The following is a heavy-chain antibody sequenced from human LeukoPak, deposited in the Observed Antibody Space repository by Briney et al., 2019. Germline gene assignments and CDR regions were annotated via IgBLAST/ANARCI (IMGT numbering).Heavy chain of an antibody. J-gene: IGHJ4*02. D-gene: IGHD5-12*01. V-gene: IGHV3-74*01. CDR2: INSDGSST. CDR1: GFTFSSYW. CDR3: ARGLVATTPFDY. Sequence: PGGSLRLSCAASGFTFSSYWMHWVRHAPGKGLVWVSRINSDGSSTSYADSVKGRFTISRDNAKNTLYLQMSSLRAEDTAVYYCARGLVATTPFDYWGQGTLVTVSS.